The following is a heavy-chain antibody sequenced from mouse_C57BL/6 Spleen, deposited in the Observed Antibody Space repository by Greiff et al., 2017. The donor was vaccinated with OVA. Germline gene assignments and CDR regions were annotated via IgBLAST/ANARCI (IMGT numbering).Heavy chain of an antibody. CDR1: GYTFTSYW. Sequence: QVQLQQPGAELVKPGASVKLSCKASGYTFTSYWMQWVKQRPGQGLEWIGEIDPSDSYTNYNQKFKGKATLTVDTSSSTAYMQLSSLTSEDSAVYYCAIRLYYAMDYWGQGTSVTVSS. CDR2: IDPSDSYT. V-gene: IGHV1-50*01. D-gene: IGHD3-2*02. CDR3: AIRLYYAMDY. J-gene: IGHJ4*01.